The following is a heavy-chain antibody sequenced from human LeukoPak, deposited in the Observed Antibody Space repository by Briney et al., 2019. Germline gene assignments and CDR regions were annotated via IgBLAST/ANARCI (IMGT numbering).Heavy chain of an antibody. CDR1: GCTFSNAW. CDR2: IRSNSDGGTI. V-gene: IGHV3-15*07. D-gene: IGHD3-22*01. Sequence: GGSLRLSCATSGCTFSNAWMNWVRQAPGKGLEWVGRIRSNSDGGTIDYAAPVKGRFTLSRDDSKTTLYLQMNSLQTEDTAVYYCATDFYDSTWGQGTLVTVSS. CDR3: ATDFYDST. J-gene: IGHJ5*02.